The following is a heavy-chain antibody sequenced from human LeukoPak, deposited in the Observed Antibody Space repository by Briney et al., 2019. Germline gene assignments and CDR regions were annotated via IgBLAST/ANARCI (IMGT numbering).Heavy chain of an antibody. D-gene: IGHD3-9*01. CDR2: ISGSGGST. Sequence: GGSLRLSCAASGFTFSSYAMSWVRQAPGKGLEWVSAISGSGGSTYYADSVKGRFTISGDNSKNTLYLQMNSLRAEDTAVYYCAKVLSRLGEWLMGQYFDYWGQGTLVTVSS. J-gene: IGHJ4*02. CDR3: AKVLSRLGEWLMGQYFDY. CDR1: GFTFSSYA. V-gene: IGHV3-23*01.